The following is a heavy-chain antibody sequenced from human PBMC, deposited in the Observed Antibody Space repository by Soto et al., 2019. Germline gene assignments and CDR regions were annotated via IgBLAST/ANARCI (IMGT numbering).Heavy chain of an antibody. CDR2: ISGSGASK. D-gene: IGHD3-22*01. J-gene: IGHJ4*02. CDR1: VFTFSRHA. CDR3: AKTPGVIVVVTAFEH. Sequence: PVGSLRLSCVASVFTFSRHALAWVRHFPGKCLEWVSAISGSGASKYDADSVKGRFTISRDNSNNTLFLQMNSLRADDTAVYYCAKTPGVIVVVTAFEHWGRGIPVIVSS. V-gene: IGHV3-23*01.